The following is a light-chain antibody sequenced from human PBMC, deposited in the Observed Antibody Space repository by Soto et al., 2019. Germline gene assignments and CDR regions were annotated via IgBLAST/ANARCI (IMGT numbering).Light chain of an antibody. J-gene: IGLJ1*01. CDR3: TSFTSRSTQV. Sequence: QSPLREPASVSAAPGQSITISCTGTSGDVDAFDYVSWYQQHPGKAPKLMIFEVSDRPSGVSDRFSGSKSGSTASLTISGLQAEEEADYFCTSFTSRSTQVFGTGTKVTVL. CDR1: SGDVDAFDY. V-gene: IGLV2-14*01. CDR2: EVS.